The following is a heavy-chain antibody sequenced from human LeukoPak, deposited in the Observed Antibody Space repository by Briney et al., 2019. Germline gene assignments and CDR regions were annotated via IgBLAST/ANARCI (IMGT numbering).Heavy chain of an antibody. CDR1: GGSISSYY. D-gene: IGHD4-17*01. CDR3: ARDDYGDYEGAFDI. J-gene: IGHJ3*02. CDR2: IYYSGST. Sequence: SETLSLTCTVSGGSISSYYWSWIRQPPGKGLEWIGYIYYSGSTNYNPSLKSRVTISVDTSKNQFSLKLSSVTAADTAMYYCARDDYGDYEGAFDIWGQGTMVTVSS. V-gene: IGHV4-59*01.